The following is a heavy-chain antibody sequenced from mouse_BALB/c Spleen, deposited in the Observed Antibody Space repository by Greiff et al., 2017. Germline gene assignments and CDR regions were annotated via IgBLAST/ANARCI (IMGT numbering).Heavy chain of an antibody. J-gene: IGHJ4*01. D-gene: IGHD2-2*01. CDR3: ARSYGYERVGAMDY. CDR2: INPGSGGT. Sequence: VQLQQSGAELVRPGTSVKVSCKASGYAFTNYLIEWVKQRPGQGLEWIGVINPGSGGTNYNEKFKGKATLTADKSSSTAYMQLSSLTSDDSAVYFCARSYGYERVGAMDYWGQGTSVTVSS. CDR1: GYAFTNYL. V-gene: IGHV1-54*01.